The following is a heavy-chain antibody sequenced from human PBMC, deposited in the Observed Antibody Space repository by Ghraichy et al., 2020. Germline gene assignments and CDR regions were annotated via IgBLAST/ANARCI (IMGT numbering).Heavy chain of an antibody. CDR3: ASLKYSSSWYDGFDY. V-gene: IGHV4-59*01. CDR2: IYYSGST. D-gene: IGHD6-13*01. CDR1: GGSISSYY. J-gene: IGHJ4*02. Sequence: SETLSLTCTVSGGSISSYYWSWIRQPPGKGLEWIGYIYYSGSTNYNPSLKSRVTISVDTSKNQFSLKLSSVTAADTAVYYCASLKYSSSWYDGFDYWGQGTLVTVSS.